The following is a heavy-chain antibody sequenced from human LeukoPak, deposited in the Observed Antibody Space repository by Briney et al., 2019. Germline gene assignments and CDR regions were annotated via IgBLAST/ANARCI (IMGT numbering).Heavy chain of an antibody. V-gene: IGHV4-34*01. CDR3: ARHVRYYSGSGSYNNWFDL. J-gene: IGHJ5*02. CDR2: INHSGST. D-gene: IGHD3-10*01. CDR1: GGSFSGYD. Sequence: AETLSLTCAVYGGSFSGYDWSWVRQPPGKGLEWIGEINHSGSTNYNPAPKRRGTISVDTSQNQFSLKLTSVPAADTAVYYCARHVRYYSGSGSYNNWFDLWGQGTLVTVSS.